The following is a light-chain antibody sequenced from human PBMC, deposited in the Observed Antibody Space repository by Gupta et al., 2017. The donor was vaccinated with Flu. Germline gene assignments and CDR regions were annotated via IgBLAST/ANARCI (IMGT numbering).Light chain of an antibody. CDR3: HHDGTSPYT. CDR2: GTS. CDR1: ESVNRNH. Sequence: LAQSPGTVSLSPGESVTLSCRAGESVNRNHLAWYQQKPGQAPRLLMYGTSNRAPGIPDTFSGGGSGTDFTLTINRVEPEDSAIFYCHHDGTSPYTFGQGTKIEIK. J-gene: IGKJ2*01. V-gene: IGKV3-20*01.